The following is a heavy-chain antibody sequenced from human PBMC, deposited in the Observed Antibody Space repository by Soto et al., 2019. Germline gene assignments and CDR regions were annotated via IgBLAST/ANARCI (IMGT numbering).Heavy chain of an antibody. CDR2: ISYDGSNK. Sequence: SLRLSCAASGFTFSSYGMHWVRQAPGKGLEWVAVISYDGSNKYYADSVKGRFTISRDNSKDTLYLQMNSLRAEDTAVYYCAKDTGYYGSGSYYNYNWFDPWGQGTLVTVSS. V-gene: IGHV3-30*18. D-gene: IGHD3-10*01. J-gene: IGHJ5*02. CDR1: GFTFSSYG. CDR3: AKDTGYYGSGSYYNYNWFDP.